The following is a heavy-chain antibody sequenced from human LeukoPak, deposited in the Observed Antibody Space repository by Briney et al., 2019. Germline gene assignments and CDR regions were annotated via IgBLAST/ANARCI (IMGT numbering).Heavy chain of an antibody. V-gene: IGHV3-23*01. CDR1: GFTFSSYA. D-gene: IGHD4-17*01. J-gene: IGHJ3*02. CDR2: ISGSGGST. CDR3: AKAPHDYGDYLAAFDI. Sequence: GGSLRLSCAASGFTFSSYAIGSVRQAPGKGLEWVSAISGSGGSTYYADSVKGRFTISRDNSKNTLYLQMNSLRAEDTAVYYCAKAPHDYGDYLAAFDIWGQGTMVTVSS.